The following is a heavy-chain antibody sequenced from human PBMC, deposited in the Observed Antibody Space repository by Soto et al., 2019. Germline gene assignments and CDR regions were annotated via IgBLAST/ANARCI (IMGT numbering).Heavy chain of an antibody. CDR1: GASISSGDYY. D-gene: IGHD6-13*01. V-gene: IGHV4-39*01. Sequence: SETLSLTCNVSGASISSGDYYWGWIRQPPGKGLEWIGSIYYSGSTYYNPSLKSRVTISVDTSKNQFSLKLSSVTAADTAVYYCARHASSSWFGGGVGWFDPWGQGTLVTVSS. J-gene: IGHJ5*02. CDR3: ARHASSSWFGGGVGWFDP. CDR2: IYYSGST.